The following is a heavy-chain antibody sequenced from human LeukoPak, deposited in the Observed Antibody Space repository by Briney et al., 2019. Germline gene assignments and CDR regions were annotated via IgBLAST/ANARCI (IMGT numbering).Heavy chain of an antibody. CDR3: ATLPRGHLFDS. D-gene: IGHD3-10*01. J-gene: IGHJ4*02. CDR1: GDTLTELS. Sequence: ASVKVSCKLSGDTLTELSMHWVRQSPGKGLEWMGGFVPEDGETIYAQKFQGRVTMAEDTSTDTAYMELSSLRSDDTAVYFCATLPRGHLFDSWGQGTLVTVSS. V-gene: IGHV1-24*01. CDR2: FVPEDGET.